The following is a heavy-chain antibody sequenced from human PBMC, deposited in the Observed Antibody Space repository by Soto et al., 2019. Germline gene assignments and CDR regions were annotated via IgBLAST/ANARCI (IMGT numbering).Heavy chain of an antibody. J-gene: IGHJ5*02. D-gene: IGHD3-9*01. Sequence: ASVKVSCKASGYTFTSYYMHWVRQAPGQGLEWMGIINPSGGSTSYAQKFQGRVTISVDTSKNQFSLKLSSVTAADTAVYYCASSMVLRYFDWLPIDPPRTNWFDPWGQGTLVTVSS. CDR3: ASSMVLRYFDWLPIDPPRTNWFDP. CDR2: INPSGGST. CDR1: GYTFTSYY. V-gene: IGHV1-46*01.